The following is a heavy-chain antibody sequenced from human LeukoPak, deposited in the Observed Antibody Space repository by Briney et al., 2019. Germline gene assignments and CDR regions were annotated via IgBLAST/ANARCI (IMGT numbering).Heavy chain of an antibody. CDR1: GFTFSSYC. CDR3: ARYRPLVRGVPDAFDI. Sequence: PGGSLRLSCAASGFTFSSYCMNWVRQAPGKGLEWVSSISSSSNYIYYADSVKGRFTISRDSAKNSLYLQMNSLRAEDTAVYYCARYRPLVRGVPDAFDIWGQGTMVTVSS. V-gene: IGHV3-21*01. D-gene: IGHD3-10*01. CDR2: ISSSSNYI. J-gene: IGHJ3*02.